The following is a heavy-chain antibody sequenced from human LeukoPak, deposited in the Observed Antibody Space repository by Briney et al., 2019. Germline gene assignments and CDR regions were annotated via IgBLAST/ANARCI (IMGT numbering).Heavy chain of an antibody. CDR1: GGSISSYY. D-gene: IGHD6-13*01. CDR3: ARQGMRGSSSWYFEGGYFDY. V-gene: IGHV4-59*08. CDR2: IYYSGST. Sequence: SETLSLTCTVSGGSISSYYWSWIRQPPGKGLEWIGYIYYSGSTNYNPSLKSRVTISVDTSKNQFSLKLSSVTAADTAVYYCARQGMRGSSSWYFEGGYFDYWGQGTLVTVSS. J-gene: IGHJ4*02.